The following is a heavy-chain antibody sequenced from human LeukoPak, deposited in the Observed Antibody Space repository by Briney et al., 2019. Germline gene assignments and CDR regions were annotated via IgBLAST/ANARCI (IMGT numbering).Heavy chain of an antibody. CDR2: INQSGVT. D-gene: IGHD1-14*01. V-gene: IGHV4-34*01. CDR1: GGSFSGYY. J-gene: IGHJ4*02. Sequence: SETLSLTCAVYGGSFSGYYWTWIRQAPGKGLEWIGEINQSGVTNYRPSLKSRVSISVDTSTNQFSLKLSSVTAADTAVYFCARGREPARPPLGYWGQGTLVTVSS. CDR3: ARGREPARPPLGY.